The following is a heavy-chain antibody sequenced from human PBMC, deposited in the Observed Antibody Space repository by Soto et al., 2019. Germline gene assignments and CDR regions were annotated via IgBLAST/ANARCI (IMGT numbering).Heavy chain of an antibody. D-gene: IGHD4-17*01. CDR1: GYNFATYW. CDR2: IYTGTSDA. Sequence: PGESLKISCQASGYNFATYWIAWLRQMPGKGLEYMGIIYTGTSDARYSPSFQGQVTFSADKDISTPYLHWSSLKASDTAMYYCARYVFYGDYACNYFDPWGQGTLVAVSS. J-gene: IGHJ5*02. CDR3: ARYVFYGDYACNYFDP. V-gene: IGHV5-51*01.